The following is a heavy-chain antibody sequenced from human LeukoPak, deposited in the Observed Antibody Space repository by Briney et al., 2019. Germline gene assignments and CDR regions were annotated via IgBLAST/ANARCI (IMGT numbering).Heavy chain of an antibody. D-gene: IGHD3-22*01. CDR2: ISDSAGGT. CDR1: GITISNYG. Sequence: GGSLRLSCAVSGITISNYGMSWVRQAPGKGLEWVAGISDSAGGTNYADSVKGRFTISRDNPKNTLYLQMNSLRAEDTAVYFCAKRGVVIRVILVGFHKEANYFDSWGQGALVTVSS. V-gene: IGHV3-23*01. J-gene: IGHJ4*02. CDR3: AKRGVVIRVILVGFHKEANYFDS.